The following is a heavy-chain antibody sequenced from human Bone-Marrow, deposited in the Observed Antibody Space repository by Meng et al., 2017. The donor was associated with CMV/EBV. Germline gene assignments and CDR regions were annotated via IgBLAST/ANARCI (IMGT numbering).Heavy chain of an antibody. CDR1: GYSFTNYW. CDR2: ISPGDSDT. D-gene: IGHD2-2*02. Sequence: GGSLRLSCKASGYSFTNYWLVWVRQMPGKGLEWMGIISPGDSDTRYSPSFQGQVTISADKSINTAYLQWSSLRASDTAMYYCARGFVRYCSSTSCYTSGWFDPWGQGTLVTVSS. V-gene: IGHV5-51*01. J-gene: IGHJ5*02. CDR3: ARGFVRYCSSTSCYTSGWFDP.